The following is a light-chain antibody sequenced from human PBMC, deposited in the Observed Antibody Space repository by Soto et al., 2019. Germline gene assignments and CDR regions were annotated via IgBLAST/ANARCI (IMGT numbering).Light chain of an antibody. CDR2: DAS. V-gene: IGKV1-5*01. CDR1: QSISSW. CDR3: KQYNSYSHT. Sequence: DIQMTQSLSTLSASVGDRVTITCRASQSISSWLAWYQQKPGKAPKLLIYDASSLESGVPSRFSGSGSGTEFTLTISSLQPDDFATYYCKQYNSYSHTFGQGTKLEIK. J-gene: IGKJ2*01.